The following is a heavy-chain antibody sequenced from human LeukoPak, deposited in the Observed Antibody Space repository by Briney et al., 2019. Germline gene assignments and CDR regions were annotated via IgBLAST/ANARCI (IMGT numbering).Heavy chain of an antibody. CDR3: ARDSWLGSNRAFDY. J-gene: IGHJ4*02. CDR1: GGSISSFY. D-gene: IGHD4-11*01. Sequence: SETLSLTCTVSGGSISSFYWSWIRQPPGKGLEWIGNIYNGGNTYYNPSLKSRVTISADTSKNQFSLRLRSVTAADTAVYYCARDSWLGSNRAFDYWGQGTLVTVSS. V-gene: IGHV4-59*01. CDR2: IYNGGNT.